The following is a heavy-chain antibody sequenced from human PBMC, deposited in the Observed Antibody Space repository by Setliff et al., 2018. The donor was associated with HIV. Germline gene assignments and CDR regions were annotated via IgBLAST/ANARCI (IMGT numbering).Heavy chain of an antibody. Sequence: ASVKVSCKASGYTFTSYYIHWMRQAPGQGLEWMGVINPRGGSTSYAQVLQGRVTMTRATFTGTVYMELSSLRSEDTAVYYCARVGERWLQFYYFDNWGQGTLVTVS. CDR3: ARVGERWLQFYYFDN. V-gene: IGHV1-46*04. CDR1: GYTFTSYY. CDR2: INPRGGST. D-gene: IGHD5-12*01. J-gene: IGHJ4*02.